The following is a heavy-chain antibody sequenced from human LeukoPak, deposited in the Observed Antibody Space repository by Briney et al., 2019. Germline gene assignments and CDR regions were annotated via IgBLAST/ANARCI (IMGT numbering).Heavy chain of an antibody. D-gene: IGHD5-12*01. Sequence: GGSLRLSCAASGFTFSDYYMTWIRQAPGKGLEWISYISSTASTTYYADSVKGRFTISRDNAKNSLYLQMNSLRAEDTAVYYCARVFSRGYAFDYWGQGTLVTVSS. CDR3: ARVFSRGYAFDY. V-gene: IGHV3-11*04. CDR2: ISSTASTT. CDR1: GFTFSDYY. J-gene: IGHJ4*02.